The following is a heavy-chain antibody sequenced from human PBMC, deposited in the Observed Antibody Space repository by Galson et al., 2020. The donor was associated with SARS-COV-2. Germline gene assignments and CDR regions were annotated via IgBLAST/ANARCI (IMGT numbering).Heavy chain of an antibody. Sequence: ASVKVSCKASGYTFTSYGISWVRQAPGQGLEWMGWNSAYNGNTNYAQKLQGRVTMTTDTSTSTAYMELRSLRSDDTAVYYCARVPYCGGDCYPNWYFDLWGRGTLVTVSS. CDR3: ARVPYCGGDCYPNWYFDL. J-gene: IGHJ2*01. CDR2: NSAYNGNT. V-gene: IGHV1-18*01. D-gene: IGHD2-21*02. CDR1: GYTFTSYG.